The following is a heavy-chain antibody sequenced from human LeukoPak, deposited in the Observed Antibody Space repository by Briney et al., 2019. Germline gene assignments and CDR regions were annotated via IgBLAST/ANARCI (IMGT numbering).Heavy chain of an antibody. Sequence: SETLSLTCTVSGGSISRGGYYWSWIRQHPGKGLEYIGYIYYSGSIYYNPSLKSRVTISLDPSKNQFSLKLSSVTAADTTVYYCARDRGYSYGCDAFDIWGQGTMVTVSS. J-gene: IGHJ3*02. CDR2: IYYSGSI. CDR1: GGSISRGGYY. V-gene: IGHV4-31*03. CDR3: ARDRGYSYGCDAFDI. D-gene: IGHD5-18*01.